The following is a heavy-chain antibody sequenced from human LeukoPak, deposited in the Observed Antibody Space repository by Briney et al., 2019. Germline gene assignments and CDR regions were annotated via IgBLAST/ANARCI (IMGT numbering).Heavy chain of an antibody. J-gene: IGHJ4*02. CDR2: IYYRGNT. Sequence: PSETLSLTCTVSGGSIRNSGYYWGWIRQPPGKGLEWIGSIYYRGNTYYNPSLKTRVTISVDTSKNQFSLNLSSVTAADTAVYYCARLTVTTPFFDYWGQGSLVTVSS. V-gene: IGHV4-39*01. CDR3: ARLTVTTPFFDY. D-gene: IGHD4-17*01. CDR1: GGSIRNSGYY.